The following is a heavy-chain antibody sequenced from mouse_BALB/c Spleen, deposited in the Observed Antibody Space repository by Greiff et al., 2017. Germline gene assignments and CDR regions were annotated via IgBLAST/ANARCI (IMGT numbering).Heavy chain of an antibody. CDR3: TRGGYYGSQYAMDY. D-gene: IGHD1-1*01. CDR2: INPSNGGT. J-gene: IGHJ4*01. CDR1: GYTFTSYY. V-gene: IGHV1S81*02. Sequence: VKLQESGAELVKPGASVKLSCKASGYTFTSYYMYWVKQRPGQGLEWIGEINPSNGGTNFNEKFKSKATLTVDKSSSTAYMQLSSLTSEDSAVYYCTRGGYYGSQYAMDYWGQGTSVTVSS.